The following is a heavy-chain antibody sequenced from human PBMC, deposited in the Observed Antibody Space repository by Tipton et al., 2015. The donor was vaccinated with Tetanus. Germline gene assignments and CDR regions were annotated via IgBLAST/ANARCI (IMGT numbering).Heavy chain of an antibody. CDR3: SRDRGDYIYYGRDV. D-gene: IGHD3-22*01. CDR2: IDPNSGGT. CDR1: GYTFTGYY. J-gene: IGHJ6*02. Sequence: QLQLVQSGAEVKKPGASVKVSCKASGYTFTGYYIYWERQAPGQGLEWMGWIDPNSGGTAYAQKFQGRGTRTRDTSISTAYMELRSLRSDDTAVYYGSRDRGDYIYYGRDVGGPGTTVTVS. V-gene: IGHV1-2*02.